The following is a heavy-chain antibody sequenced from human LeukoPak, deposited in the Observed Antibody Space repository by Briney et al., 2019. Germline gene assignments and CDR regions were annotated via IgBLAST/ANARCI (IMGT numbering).Heavy chain of an antibody. J-gene: IGHJ4*02. V-gene: IGHV3-30*04. CDR1: GFTFSTYA. D-gene: IGHD3-22*01. CDR2: ISYDGSNK. CDR3: AKDPTHYRVWDYYETIGLSY. Sequence: GGSLRLSCAASGFTFSTYAMHWVRQAPDKGLEWVAVISYDGSNKYYADSVKGRFTISRDNSKNTLNLQMNSLRAEDTAVYYCAKDPTHYRVWDYYETIGLSYWGQGTLVTVSS.